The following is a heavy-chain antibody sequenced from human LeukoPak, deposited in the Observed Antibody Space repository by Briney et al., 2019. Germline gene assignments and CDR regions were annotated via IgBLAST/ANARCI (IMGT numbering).Heavy chain of an antibody. CDR1: GGSISSYY. CDR3: AREVGATSVDY. CDR2: IYTSGST. Sequence: SETLSLTCTVSGGSISSYYWSWVRQPAGKGLEWIGRIYTSGSTNYNPSLKSRVTISLDTSENQFSLRLSSVTAADTAVYYCAREVGATSVDYWGQGTLVTVSS. D-gene: IGHD1-26*01. V-gene: IGHV4-4*07. J-gene: IGHJ4*02.